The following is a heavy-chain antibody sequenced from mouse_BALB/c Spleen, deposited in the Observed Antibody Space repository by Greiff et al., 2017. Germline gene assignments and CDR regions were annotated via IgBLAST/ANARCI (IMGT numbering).Heavy chain of an antibody. D-gene: IGHD1-2*01. V-gene: IGHV4-1*02. CDR3: ARPGTTVTRGPWFAY. Sequence: EVQVVESGGGLVQPGGSLKLSCAASGFDFSRYWMSWVRQAPGKGLEWIGEINPDSSTINYTPSLKDKFIISRDNAKNTLYLQMSKVRSEDTALYYCARPGTTVTRGPWFAYWGQGTLVTVSA. CDR1: GFDFSRYW. J-gene: IGHJ3*01. CDR2: INPDSSTI.